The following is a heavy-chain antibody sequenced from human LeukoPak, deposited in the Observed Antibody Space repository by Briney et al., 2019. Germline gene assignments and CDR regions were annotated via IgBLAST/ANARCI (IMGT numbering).Heavy chain of an antibody. Sequence: GGSLRLSCEASGFTFDDYAMHWVRQVPGKGLEWVSGISWNSGSIGYADSVKGRFTISRDNAENSLYLQMNSLKPEDTALYYCAKGRASSSWYNYFDYWGQGTLVTVSS. D-gene: IGHD6-13*01. CDR3: AKGRASSSWYNYFDY. V-gene: IGHV3-9*01. J-gene: IGHJ4*02. CDR2: ISWNSGSI. CDR1: GFTFDDYA.